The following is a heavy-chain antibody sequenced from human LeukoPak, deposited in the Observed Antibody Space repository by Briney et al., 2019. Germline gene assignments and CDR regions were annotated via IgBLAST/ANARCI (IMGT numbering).Heavy chain of an antibody. CDR3: ARDRDCSGGSCYGAY. D-gene: IGHD2-15*01. V-gene: IGHV1-69*13. CDR1: GGTFSSYA. Sequence: SVNVSCKASGGTFSSYAISWVRQAPGQGLEWMGGIIPIFGTANYAQKFQGRVTITADESTSTAYMALSSLRSEDTAVYYCARDRDCSGGSCYGAYWGQGTLVTVSS. J-gene: IGHJ4*02. CDR2: IIPIFGTA.